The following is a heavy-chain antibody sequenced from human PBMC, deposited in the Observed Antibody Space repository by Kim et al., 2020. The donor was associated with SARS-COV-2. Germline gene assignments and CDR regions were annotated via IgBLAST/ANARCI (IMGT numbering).Heavy chain of an antibody. CDR2: IYYSGST. D-gene: IGHD3-3*01. CDR1: GGSISSYY. CDR3: AGADFWSGYYRGNWFDP. V-gene: IGHV4-59*01. Sequence: SETLSLTCTVSGGSISSYYWSWIRQPPGKGLEWIGYIYYSGSTNYNPSLKSRVTISVDTSKNQFSLKLSSVTAADTAVYYCAGADFWSGYYRGNWFDPWGQGTLVTVSS. J-gene: IGHJ5*02.